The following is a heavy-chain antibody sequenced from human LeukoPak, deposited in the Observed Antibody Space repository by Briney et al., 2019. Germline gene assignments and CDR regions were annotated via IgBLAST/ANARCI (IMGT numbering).Heavy chain of an antibody. V-gene: IGHV1-8*02. CDR2: MNPNSGNT. Sequence: GASVKVSCKASGYTFTSYDINWVRQATGQGLEWMGWMNPNSGNTGYAQKFQGRVTMTRNTSISTAYMELSSLRSEDTAVYYCARDRNDYGDYASDYWGQGTLVTVSS. J-gene: IGHJ4*02. D-gene: IGHD4-17*01. CDR1: GYTFTSYD. CDR3: ARDRNDYGDYASDY.